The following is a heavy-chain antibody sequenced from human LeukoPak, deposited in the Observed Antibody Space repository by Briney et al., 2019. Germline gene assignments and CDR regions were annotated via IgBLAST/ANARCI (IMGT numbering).Heavy chain of an antibody. Sequence: SETLSLTCTLSGGSISSGGYYWSWIRHHPGKGLEWIGYIYYSGSTYYNPSLKSRVTISVDTSKNQFSLKLSSVTAADTAVYYCARDRAAGIDYWGQGTLVTVSS. D-gene: IGHD6-13*01. CDR2: IYYSGST. J-gene: IGHJ4*02. CDR1: GGSISSGGYY. CDR3: ARDRAAGIDY. V-gene: IGHV4-31*03.